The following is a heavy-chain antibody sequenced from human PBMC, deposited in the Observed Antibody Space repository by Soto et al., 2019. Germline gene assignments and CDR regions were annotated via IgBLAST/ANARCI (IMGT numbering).Heavy chain of an antibody. J-gene: IGHJ4*02. V-gene: IGHV1-46*03. CDR1: GYTFTSYY. CDR3: APSNNVVPAART. CDR2: INPSGGST. Sequence: QVQLVQSGAEVKKPGASVKVSCKASGYTFTSYYMHWVRQAPGQGLEWMGIINPSGGSTSYAQKFQGRVTMTRDTCTSAVYMELSSLRSEDTAVYYCAPSNNVVPAARTWGQGTLVTVSS. D-gene: IGHD2-2*01.